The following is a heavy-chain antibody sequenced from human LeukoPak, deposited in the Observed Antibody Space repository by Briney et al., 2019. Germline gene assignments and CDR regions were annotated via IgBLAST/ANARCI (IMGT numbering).Heavy chain of an antibody. CDR1: GFTFSSYW. J-gene: IGHJ4*02. D-gene: IGHD6-13*01. V-gene: IGHV3-7*01. CDR2: ISQDGSEK. CDR3: ARRGGSSSWYLKYYFDY. Sequence: GGSLRLSCAASGFTFSSYWMSWVRQAPGKGLEWVANISQDGSEKYYVDSVKGRFTISRDNAKNSLYLQMNSLRAEDTAVFYCARRGGSSSWYLKYYFDYWGKGTLVTVSS.